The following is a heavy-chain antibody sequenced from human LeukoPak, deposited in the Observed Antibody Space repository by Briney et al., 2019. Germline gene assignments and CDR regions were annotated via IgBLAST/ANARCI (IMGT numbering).Heavy chain of an antibody. CDR3: ARDTPVYGDTFDY. J-gene: IGHJ4*02. V-gene: IGHV1-2*02. Sequence: ASVKVSCKASEYTFTHHYMHWVRQAPGQGLEWMGWINPNSGGTNYAQKFQGRVTMTRDTSISTAYMELSRLRSDDTAVYYCARDTPVYGDTFDYWGQGTLVTVSS. D-gene: IGHD4-17*01. CDR1: EYTFTHHY. CDR2: INPNSGGT.